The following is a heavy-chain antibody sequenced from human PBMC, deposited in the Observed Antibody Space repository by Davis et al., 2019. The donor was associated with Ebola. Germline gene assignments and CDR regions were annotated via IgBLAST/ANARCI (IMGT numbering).Heavy chain of an antibody. V-gene: IGHV3-23*01. D-gene: IGHD4-17*01. Sequence: GESLKISCAASGFIFSSYVMSWVRQAPGKGLEWVSAISGSGGSTYYADSVKGRFTISRDNSNNTLFLQMNSVRAEDTAVYYCARHVYGDFWFFDLWGRGTRVTVSS. CDR2: ISGSGGST. CDR1: GFIFSSYV. CDR3: ARHVYGDFWFFDL. J-gene: IGHJ2*01.